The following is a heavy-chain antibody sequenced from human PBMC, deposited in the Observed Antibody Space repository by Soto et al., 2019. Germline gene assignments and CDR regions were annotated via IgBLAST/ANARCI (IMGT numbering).Heavy chain of an antibody. CDR3: ARDYYDSSGYLNYYYYYGMDV. CDR2: ISSSGSTI. CDR1: GFTFSSYE. D-gene: IGHD3-22*01. J-gene: IGHJ6*02. Sequence: GGSLRLSCAASGFTFSSYEMNWVRQAPGKGLEWVSYISSSGSTIYYADSVKGRFTISRDNAKNSLYLQMNSLRAEDTAVYYCARDYYDSSGYLNYYYYYGMDVWGQGTTVTVSS. V-gene: IGHV3-48*03.